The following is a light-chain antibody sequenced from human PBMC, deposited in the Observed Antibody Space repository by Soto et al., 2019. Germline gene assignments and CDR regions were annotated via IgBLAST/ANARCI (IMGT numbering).Light chain of an antibody. V-gene: IGKV1-5*03. CDR3: QQYNSYWT. CDR1: PSINNW. CDR2: KAS. Sequence: DIQMTQSPSTLSASVGDRVTITCRASPSINNWLAWYQQKPGKAPNLLIYKASNLEGGVPSRFSGSGSGTEFTLTISSLQPDDFATYYCQQYNSYWTFGQGTRVEI. J-gene: IGKJ1*01.